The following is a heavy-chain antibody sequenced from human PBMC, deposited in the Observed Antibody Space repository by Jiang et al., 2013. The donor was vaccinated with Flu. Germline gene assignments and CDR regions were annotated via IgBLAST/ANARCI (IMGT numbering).Heavy chain of an antibody. Sequence: SGAEVKKPGTSVKVSCKTSGFTFSNSAIQWVRQTRGQRLELIGWIVVGSGKTNYAQNFRQRVTITRDMSTSTAYMELRSLRSEDTALYYCAADDTTILEWGQGTLVTVSS. CDR2: IVVGSGKT. CDR3: AADDTTILE. J-gene: IGHJ4*02. V-gene: IGHV1-58*02. D-gene: IGHD1-1*01. CDR1: GFTFSNSA.